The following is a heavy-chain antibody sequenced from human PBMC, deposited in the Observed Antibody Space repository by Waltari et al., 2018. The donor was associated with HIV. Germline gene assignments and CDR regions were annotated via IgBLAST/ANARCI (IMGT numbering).Heavy chain of an antibody. CDR2: ISIDGKV. J-gene: IGHJ6*02. CDR3: ARFATHFYEGYRWNGFEAYGMDV. D-gene: IGHD3-22*01. CDR1: DFTVDKTY. Sequence: VHLVESGGTLVQPGGSLRLSCLVSDFTVDKTYWTGVRQPPGKGLEWVSTISIDGKVFSADSVKGRFTLSRDTSKNTLYLQMSGLRVDDTATYYCARFATHFYEGYRWNGFEAYGMDVWGRGTTVTISS. V-gene: IGHV3-53*01.